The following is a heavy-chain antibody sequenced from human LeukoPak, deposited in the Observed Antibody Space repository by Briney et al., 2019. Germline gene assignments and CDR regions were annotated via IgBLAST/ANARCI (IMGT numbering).Heavy chain of an antibody. J-gene: IGHJ4*02. CDR3: AKDKGYYGSGPIKPIDY. Sequence: GGSLRLSCAASGFTFSNAWMSWVRQAPGKGLEWVSAISGSGGSTYYADSVKGRFTISRDNSKNTLYLQMNSLRAEDTAVYYCAKDKGYYGSGPIKPIDYWGQGTLVTVSS. CDR2: ISGSGGST. V-gene: IGHV3-23*01. CDR1: GFTFSNAW. D-gene: IGHD3-10*01.